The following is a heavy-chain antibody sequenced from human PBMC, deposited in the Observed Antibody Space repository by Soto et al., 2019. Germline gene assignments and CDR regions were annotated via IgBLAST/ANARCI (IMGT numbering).Heavy chain of an antibody. CDR3: ARSLYLYGDYVPAAPNPGPLDD. CDR2: IYSGGST. CDR1: GFTFSSNY. Sequence: GGSLRLSCAASGFTFSSNYMSWVRQAPGKGLEWVSVIYSGGSTYYAESVKGRFTIPRENSKNTRYLQMNSLGAEDTAVYYCARSLYLYGDYVPAAPNPGPLDDWGQGTLVTVSS. D-gene: IGHD4-17*01. J-gene: IGHJ4*02. V-gene: IGHV3-66*01.